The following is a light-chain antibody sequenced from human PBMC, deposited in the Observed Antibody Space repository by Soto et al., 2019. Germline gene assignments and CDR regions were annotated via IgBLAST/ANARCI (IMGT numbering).Light chain of an antibody. J-gene: IGKJ5*01. V-gene: IGKV1-27*01. CDR3: QKYGSAPVT. CDR1: QGIDNY. Sequence: DIQMTQSPSSLSASVGDRVTITCRATQGIDNYVAWYQLKPGKVPRLLMYASASLQSGVPSRFSGSGSGTDFTLTISSLQPEDVATYYCQKYGSAPVTFGQGTRLEI. CDR2: ASA.